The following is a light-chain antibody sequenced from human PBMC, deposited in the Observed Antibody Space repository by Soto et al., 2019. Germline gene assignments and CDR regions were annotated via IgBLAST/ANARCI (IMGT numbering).Light chain of an antibody. CDR2: DAS. J-gene: IGKJ5*01. V-gene: IGKV3-11*01. CDR1: QSVSSY. CDR3: QQRSNWPLIT. Sequence: GERATLSCRASQSVSSYLAWYQQKPGQAPRLLIYDASNRATGIPARFSGSGSGTDFTLTISSLEPEDFAVYYCQQRSNWPLITFGQGTRMEIK.